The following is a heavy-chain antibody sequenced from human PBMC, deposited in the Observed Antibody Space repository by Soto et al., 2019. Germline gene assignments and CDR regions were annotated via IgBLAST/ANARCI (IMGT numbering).Heavy chain of an antibody. Sequence: TLSLTCTFSGFSLRTSGVGVGWIRQPPGKALEWLALIYWDDDKRYSPSLKSRLTITKDTSKNQVVLTMTNMDPVDTATYYCAHRGYYYDSSGYYSSAEYFQHWGQGTLVTVSS. D-gene: IGHD3-22*01. CDR2: IYWDDDK. CDR1: GFSLRTSGVG. CDR3: AHRGYYYDSSGYYSSAEYFQH. V-gene: IGHV2-5*02. J-gene: IGHJ1*01.